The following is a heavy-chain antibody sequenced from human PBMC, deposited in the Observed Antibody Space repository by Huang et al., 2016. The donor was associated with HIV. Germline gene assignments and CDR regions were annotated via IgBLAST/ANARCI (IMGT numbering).Heavy chain of an antibody. Sequence: QVQLVQSGAEVKTPGSSVKVSCKASGGTFSKYAISWGRQAPGQGLEGRGGIIPMFGTPNYARKFQGRVTSTADESTSTTYVEVSTLRSEDTALYYCARGQLGSYGDYDVLYWGQGTLVTVSS. CDR1: GGTFSKYA. CDR2: IIPMFGTP. J-gene: IGHJ4*02. CDR3: ARGQLGSYGDYDVLY. D-gene: IGHD4-17*01. V-gene: IGHV1-69*13.